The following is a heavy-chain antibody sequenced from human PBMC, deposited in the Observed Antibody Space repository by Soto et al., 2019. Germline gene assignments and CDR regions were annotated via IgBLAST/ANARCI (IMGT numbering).Heavy chain of an antibody. V-gene: IGHV3-21*01. J-gene: IGHJ6*02. D-gene: IGHD6-13*01. CDR2: ISSSSSYI. Sequence: EVQLVESGGGLVKPGGSLRLSCAASGFTFSSYSMNWVRQAPGKGLEWVSSISSSSSYIYYADSVKGRFTISRDNAKNYLYLQMNSLRAEDTAVYYCARDYSYYYYYGMDVWGQGTTVTVSS. CDR3: ARDYSYYYYYGMDV. CDR1: GFTFSSYS.